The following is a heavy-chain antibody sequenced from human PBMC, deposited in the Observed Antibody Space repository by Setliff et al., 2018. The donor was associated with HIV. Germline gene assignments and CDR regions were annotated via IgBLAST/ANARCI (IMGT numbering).Heavy chain of an antibody. CDR3: AANLYGNALNV. D-gene: IGHD1-1*01. CDR2: FDPEKGET. J-gene: IGHJ3*01. Sequence: ASVKVSCKVSGYTLTKLSIHWVRQAPGKGLEWMGGFDPEKGETVYAQKLQGRVTLTTDTSTNTDYMDLGSLRSDDTAVYYCAANLYGNALNVWGQGTMVTVS. V-gene: IGHV1-24*01. CDR1: GYTLTKLS.